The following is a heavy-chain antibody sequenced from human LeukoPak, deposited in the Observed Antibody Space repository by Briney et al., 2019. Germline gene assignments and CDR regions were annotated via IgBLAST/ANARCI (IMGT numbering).Heavy chain of an antibody. CDR3: ARVMSYYEDYYFDY. D-gene: IGHD1-26*01. Sequence: VASVKVSCTASGYTFTSYYMHWVRQAPGQGLEWMGIINPSGGSTSYAQQLQGRVTMTRDTSTSTVYMELSSLRSEDTAVYYSARVMSYYEDYYFDYWGQGTLVTVSS. J-gene: IGHJ4*02. CDR2: INPSGGST. V-gene: IGHV1-46*01. CDR1: GYTFTSYY.